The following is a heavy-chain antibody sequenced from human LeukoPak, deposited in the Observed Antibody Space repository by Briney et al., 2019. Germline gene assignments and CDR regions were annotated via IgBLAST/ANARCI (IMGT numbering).Heavy chain of an antibody. CDR1: GYTLTELS. CDR3: ATDAYYYGSGSYLDY. V-gene: IGHV1-24*01. J-gene: IGHJ4*02. Sequence: ASVKVSCEVSGYTLTELSMHWVRQAPGKGLEWMGGFDPEDGETIYAQKFQGRVTMTEDTSTDTAYMELSSLRSEDTAVYYCATDAYYYGSGSYLDYWGQGTLVTVSS. D-gene: IGHD3-10*01. CDR2: FDPEDGET.